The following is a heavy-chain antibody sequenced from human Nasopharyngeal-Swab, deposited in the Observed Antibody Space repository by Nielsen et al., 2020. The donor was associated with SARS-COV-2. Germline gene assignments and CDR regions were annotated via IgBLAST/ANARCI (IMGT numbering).Heavy chain of an antibody. J-gene: IGHJ5*02. CDR3: TKSNDYGDYGYDP. V-gene: IGHV3-73*01. Sequence: LRLSCAASGFTFSGSAMHWVRQASGKGLEWVGRIRSKANSYATAYAASVKGRFTISRDDSENTAYLQMNSLKTEDTAVYYCTKSNDYGDYGYDPWGQGTLVTVSS. CDR2: IRSKANSYAT. CDR1: GFTFSGSA. D-gene: IGHD4-17*01.